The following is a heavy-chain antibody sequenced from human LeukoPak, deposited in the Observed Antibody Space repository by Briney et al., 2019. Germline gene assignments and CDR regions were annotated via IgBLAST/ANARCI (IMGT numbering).Heavy chain of an antibody. Sequence: SETLSLTCTVSGGSISSYHWSWIRQPAGKGLEWIGRIYTSVSTNYNPSLKSRVTMSVDTSKNQFSLKVSSVTAADTAVYYCARALEWEPGAFDYWGQGTLVTVSS. V-gene: IGHV4-4*07. CDR2: IYTSVST. CDR1: GGSISSYH. J-gene: IGHJ4*02. CDR3: ARALEWEPGAFDY. D-gene: IGHD1-26*01.